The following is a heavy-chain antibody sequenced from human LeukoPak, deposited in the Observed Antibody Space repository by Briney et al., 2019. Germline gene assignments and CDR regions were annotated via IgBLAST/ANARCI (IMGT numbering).Heavy chain of an antibody. D-gene: IGHD3-22*01. V-gene: IGHV3-30-3*01. CDR1: GFTFSSYA. J-gene: IGHJ4*02. Sequence: PGGSLRLSCAASGFTFSSYAMHWVRQAPGKGLEWVAVISYDGSNRYYADSVKGRFTISRDNSKNTLYLQMNSLRAEDTAVYYCASSYYDSSGYYPPIRYWGQGTLVTVSS. CDR3: ASSYYDSSGYYPPIRY. CDR2: ISYDGSNR.